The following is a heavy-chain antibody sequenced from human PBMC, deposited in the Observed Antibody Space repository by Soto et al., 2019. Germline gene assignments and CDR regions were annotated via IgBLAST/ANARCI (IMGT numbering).Heavy chain of an antibody. CDR2: IYTGGNT. CDR3: AREGDDRHSFFAS. D-gene: IGHD2-21*02. V-gene: IGHV4-4*07. J-gene: IGHJ4*02. CDR1: GRSRVSYY. Sequence: HTWSGSGRSRVSYYGSWVRQPAGKGLEWIGRIYTGGNTNYNPSLKSRVTMSVDTSKSQFSLSLTSVTAADTAVYYCAREGDDRHSFFASWGQRTLVTVSS.